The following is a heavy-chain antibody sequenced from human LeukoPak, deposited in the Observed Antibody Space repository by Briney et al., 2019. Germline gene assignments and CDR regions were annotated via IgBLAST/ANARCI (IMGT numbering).Heavy chain of an antibody. Sequence: GGSLRLSCAASGFTFSSYVMSWVRQAPGKGLEWVSSISGSAGSTYYTDSVKGRFAISRDNSKNTLYLQMNSLRAEDTAVYYCAKDRGWFVRSSYDFWSGYRDDWFDPWGQGTLVTVSS. D-gene: IGHD3-3*01. CDR3: AKDRGWFVRSSYDFWSGYRDDWFDP. V-gene: IGHV3-23*01. CDR1: GFTFSSYV. CDR2: ISGSAGST. J-gene: IGHJ5*02.